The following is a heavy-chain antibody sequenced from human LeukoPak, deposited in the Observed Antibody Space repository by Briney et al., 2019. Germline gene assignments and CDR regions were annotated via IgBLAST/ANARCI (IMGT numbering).Heavy chain of an antibody. V-gene: IGHV4-39*07. D-gene: IGHD1-26*01. CDR2: MYYRGST. CDR1: GGSISSSSHY. Sequence: PSETLSLTCTVSGGSISSSSHYWGWIRQPPGKGLEWIGSMYYRGSTYHNPSLKSRVTISVDTSRNQFSLKLSSVTAADTAVYYCATTTIRLGYWGQGTLVTVSS. CDR3: ATTTIRLGY. J-gene: IGHJ4*02.